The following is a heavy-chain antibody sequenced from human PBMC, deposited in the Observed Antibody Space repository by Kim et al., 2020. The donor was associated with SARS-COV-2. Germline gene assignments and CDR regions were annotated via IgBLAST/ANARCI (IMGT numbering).Heavy chain of an antibody. D-gene: IGHD4-17*01. CDR1: GYTFTTYA. CDR3: ARGKTESVTTHLPY. V-gene: IGHV7-4-1*02. Sequence: ASVKVSCKASGYTFTTYALSWVRQAPGQGLEWMGWINTNTGNPTYAQGFTGRFVFSLDTSVSTAYLQISSLKAEDTAVYYCARGKTESVTTHLPYWGQGTLVTVSS. CDR2: INTNTGNP. J-gene: IGHJ4*02.